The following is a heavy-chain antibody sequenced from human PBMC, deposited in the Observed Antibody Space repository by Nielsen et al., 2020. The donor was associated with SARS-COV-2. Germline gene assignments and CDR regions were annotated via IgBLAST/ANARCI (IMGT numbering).Heavy chain of an antibody. CDR1: GFTFSDYA. D-gene: IGHD2/OR15-2a*01. Sequence: GESLKISCAASGFTFSDYAMAWVRQAPGKGLEWVSAIRTSGGTTYYADSVKGRFTISRDNAKNTVYLQMNSLRAEDTAVYYCARLRDDGYYFDTGPYDYWGQGTPVNVSS. CDR3: ARLRDDGYYFDTGPYDY. J-gene: IGHJ4*02. V-gene: IGHV3-23*01. CDR2: IRTSGGTT.